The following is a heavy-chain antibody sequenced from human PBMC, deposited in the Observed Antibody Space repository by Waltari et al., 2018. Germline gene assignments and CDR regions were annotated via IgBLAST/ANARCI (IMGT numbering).Heavy chain of an antibody. CDR2: INHSGST. V-gene: IGHV4-34*01. CDR1: GGSISGYY. D-gene: IGHD2-2*01. Sequence: QVQLQQWGAGLLKPSETLSLTCAVYGGSISGYYWSWIRQPPGKGLALIGEINHSGSTNYNPSLKSRVTISVDTSKNQFSLKLSSVTAADTAVYYCAREPLYCSRTSCQQGSYYYYGMDVWGQGTTVTVSS. J-gene: IGHJ6*02. CDR3: AREPLYCSRTSCQQGSYYYYGMDV.